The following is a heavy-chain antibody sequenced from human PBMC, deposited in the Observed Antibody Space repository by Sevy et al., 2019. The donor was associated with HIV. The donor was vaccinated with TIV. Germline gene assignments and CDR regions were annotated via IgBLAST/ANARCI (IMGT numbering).Heavy chain of an antibody. V-gene: IGHV1-2*02. CDR2: INPNSGGT. D-gene: IGHD3-10*01. CDR3: ARDSELLWFGELMREVSHAFDI. J-gene: IGHJ3*02. CDR1: GYTFTGYY. Sequence: ASVKVSCKASGYTFTGYYMHWVRQVPGQGLEWMGWINPNSGGTNYAQKFQGRVTMTRDTSISTAYMELSRLRSDDTAVYYCARDSELLWFGELMREVSHAFDIWGQGTMVTVSS.